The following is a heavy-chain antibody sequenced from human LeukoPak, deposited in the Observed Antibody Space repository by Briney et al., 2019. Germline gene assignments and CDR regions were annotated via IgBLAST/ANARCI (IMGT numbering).Heavy chain of an antibody. J-gene: IGHJ6*03. Sequence: GGSLRLSCAASGFTFSSYAMHWVRQAPGKGLEYVSAISSNGGSTYYANSVKGRFTISRDNSKNTLYLQMGSVRAEDMAVYYCARDVSRRVNYYYYMDVWGKGTTVTVSS. CDR2: ISSNGGST. CDR1: GFTFSSYA. V-gene: IGHV3-64*01. D-gene: IGHD2-2*01. CDR3: ARDVSRRVNYYYYMDV.